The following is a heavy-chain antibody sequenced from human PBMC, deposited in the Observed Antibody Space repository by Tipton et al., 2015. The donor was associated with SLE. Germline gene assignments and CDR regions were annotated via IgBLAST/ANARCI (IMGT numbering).Heavy chain of an antibody. CDR1: GGSFSGYY. V-gene: IGHV4-34*01. Sequence: TLSLTCAVYGGSFSGYYWSWIRQPPGKGLEWIGEINHSGSTNYNPSLKSRVTISVDTSKNQFSLKLSSVTAADTAVYYCATRAGGNNWFDPWGQGTLVTV. J-gene: IGHJ5*02. CDR3: ATRAGGNNWFDP. D-gene: IGHD1-26*01. CDR2: INHSGST.